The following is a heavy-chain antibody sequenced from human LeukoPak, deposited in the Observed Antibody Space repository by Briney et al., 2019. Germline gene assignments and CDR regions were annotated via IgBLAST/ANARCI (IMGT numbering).Heavy chain of an antibody. CDR3: AVDLKLLWFGELDY. CDR1: GGTFSSYA. CDR2: IIPIFGTA. J-gene: IGHJ4*02. D-gene: IGHD3-10*01. Sequence: SVKVSCKASGGTFSSYAISWVRQAPGQGLEWMGGIIPIFGTADYAQKFQGRVTITADESTSTAYMELSSLRSEDTAVYYCAVDLKLLWFGELDYWGQGTLVTVSS. V-gene: IGHV1-69*13.